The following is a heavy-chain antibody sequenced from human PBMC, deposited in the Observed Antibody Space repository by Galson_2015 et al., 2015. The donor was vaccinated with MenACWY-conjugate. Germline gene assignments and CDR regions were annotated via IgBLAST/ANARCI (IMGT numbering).Heavy chain of an antibody. CDR3: ARDLTTTYYFDY. D-gene: IGHD4/OR15-4a*01. V-gene: IGHV3-21*01. CDR2: ISSSSSYI. J-gene: IGHJ4*02. CDR1: GFTFSSYS. Sequence: SLRLSCAASGFTFSSYSMNWDRQAPGKGLEWVSSISSSSSYIYYADSVKGRFTISRDNAKNSLYLQMNSLRAEDTAVYYCARDLTTTYYFDYWGQGTLVTVSS.